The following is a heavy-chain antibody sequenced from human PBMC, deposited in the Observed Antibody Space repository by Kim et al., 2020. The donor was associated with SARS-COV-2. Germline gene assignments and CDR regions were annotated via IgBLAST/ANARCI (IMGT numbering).Heavy chain of an antibody. CDR1: GYSFTSYI. D-gene: IGHD6-19*01. CDR3: ARERMTGYSSEEECGLDV. V-gene: IGHV7-4-1*02. Sequence: ASVKVSCKASGYSFTSYIMNWVRQAPGQGLEWMGWINTNTGNPTYAQGFTGRFVFSLDTSVSTAYLQISSLKAEDTAVYYCARERMTGYSSEEECGLDVWGQGTTVTVSS. J-gene: IGHJ6*02. CDR2: INTNTGNP.